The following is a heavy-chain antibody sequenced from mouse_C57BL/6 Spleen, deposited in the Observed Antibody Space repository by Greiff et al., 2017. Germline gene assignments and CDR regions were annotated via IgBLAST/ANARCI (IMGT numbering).Heavy chain of an antibody. D-gene: IGHD1-1*01. V-gene: IGHV1-63*01. Sequence: VQLQQSGAELVRPGTSVKMSCKASGYTFTNYWIGWAKQRPGHGLEWIGDIYPGGGYTNYNEKFKGKATLTADKSSSTAYMQFSSLTSEDSAIYYWARSNYYGSSYLDYWGQGTTLTVSS. CDR2: IYPGGGYT. CDR3: ARSNYYGSSYLDY. CDR1: GYTFTNYW. J-gene: IGHJ2*01.